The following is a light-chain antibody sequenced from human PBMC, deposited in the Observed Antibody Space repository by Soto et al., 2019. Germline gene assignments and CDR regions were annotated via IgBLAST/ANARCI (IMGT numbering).Light chain of an antibody. CDR1: SSDVGGSIY. Sequence: QSVLTRPASVSGSPGQSITISCTGTSSDVGGSIYVSWYQQHPGIAPKLMISEVSNRPSGVSNRFSGSKSGNTASLTISGLQAEDEADYFCGSFSHTSTLYVFGTGTKVTVL. CDR3: GSFSHTSTLYV. J-gene: IGLJ1*01. CDR2: EVS. V-gene: IGLV2-14*01.